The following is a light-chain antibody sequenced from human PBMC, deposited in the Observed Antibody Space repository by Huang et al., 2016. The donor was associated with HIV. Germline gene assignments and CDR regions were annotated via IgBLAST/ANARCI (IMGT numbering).Light chain of an antibody. CDR2: LAS. Sequence: DIVMTQSPDSLAVSLGERATINCKSTQSLLYSSNNKNYLAWYQQKPGQPPKLLIYLASTRESGVPDRFTGSGSGTVFTLTISSLQAEDVAVYYCQQYYNTPLTFGQGTKLEIK. J-gene: IGKJ2*01. CDR3: QQYYNTPLT. CDR1: QSLLYSSNNKNY. V-gene: IGKV4-1*01.